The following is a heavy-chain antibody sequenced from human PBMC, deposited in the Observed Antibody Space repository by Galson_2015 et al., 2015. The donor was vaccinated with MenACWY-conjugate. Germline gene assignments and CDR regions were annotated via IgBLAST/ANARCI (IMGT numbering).Heavy chain of an antibody. D-gene: IGHD6-19*01. J-gene: IGHJ4*02. CDR2: ISWDSGSI. V-gene: IGHV3-9*01. CDR1: GFTFDSKD. CDR3: AKSAEYSSGWYAIEY. Sequence: SLRLSCAGSGFTFDSKDMHWVRQAPGKGLEWVSGISWDSGSIDYADSVKGRSTISRDNAKNSLYLQISSLRAEDTALYYCAKSAEYSSGWYAIEYWGQEALVTVSS.